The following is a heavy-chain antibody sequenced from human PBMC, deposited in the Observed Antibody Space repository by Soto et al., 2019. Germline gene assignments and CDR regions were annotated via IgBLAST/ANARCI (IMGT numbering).Heavy chain of an antibody. V-gene: IGHV3-23*01. CDR3: AKDRRAGGNSAFYFDF. D-gene: IGHD3-16*01. J-gene: IGHJ4*02. CDR1: GFKFSNYA. Sequence: GGSLRLSCAAPGFKFSNYAMSWVRQAPGKGLEWVSLISATGGGTYYADSVKGRFTISRDNSHNTLYLQVHSLTAEDTAVYYCAKDRRAGGNSAFYFDFWGQGAQVTVSS. CDR2: ISATGGGT.